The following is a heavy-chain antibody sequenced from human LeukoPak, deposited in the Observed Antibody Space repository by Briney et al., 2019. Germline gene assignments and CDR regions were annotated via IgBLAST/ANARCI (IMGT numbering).Heavy chain of an antibody. CDR2: IYSSGST. Sequence: PSQTLSLTCTVSAGSISSGSYHWSWIRQPAGKGLEWIGRIYSSGSTNYNPSLKSRVTISVDTSKTQFSLKLSSVTAADTAVYYCAIGLYSRWYYFDYWGQGTLVTVSS. J-gene: IGHJ4*02. CDR1: AGSISSGSYH. D-gene: IGHD6-13*01. V-gene: IGHV4-61*02. CDR3: AIGLYSRWYYFDY.